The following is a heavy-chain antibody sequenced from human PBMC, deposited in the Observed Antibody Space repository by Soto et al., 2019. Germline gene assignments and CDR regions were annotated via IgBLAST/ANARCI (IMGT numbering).Heavy chain of an antibody. Sequence: SETLSLTCTVSGGSISSSSYYWGWIRQPPGKGLEWIGSIYYSGSTYYNPSLKTRVTISVDTSKSQFSLKLNSVTAADSAVYFCARLEGLATISYYFDFWGPGALVTVSS. CDR2: IYYSGST. J-gene: IGHJ4*02. V-gene: IGHV4-39*01. CDR3: ARLEGLATISYYFDF. CDR1: GGSISSSSYY. D-gene: IGHD3-9*01.